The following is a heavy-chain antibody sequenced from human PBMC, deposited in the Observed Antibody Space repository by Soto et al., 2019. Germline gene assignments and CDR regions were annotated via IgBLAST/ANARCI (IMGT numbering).Heavy chain of an antibody. CDR2: IYYSGST. J-gene: IGHJ4*02. CDR3: ARGPSDPLTIFGVVTQFDY. CDR1: GGSISSGGYY. D-gene: IGHD3-3*01. V-gene: IGHV4-31*03. Sequence: SETLSLTCTVSGGSISSGGYYWSWIRQHPGKGLEWIGYIYYSGSTYYNPSLKSRVTISVDTSKNQFSLKLSSVTAADTAVYYCARGPSDPLTIFGVVTQFDYWGQGTLVTVSS.